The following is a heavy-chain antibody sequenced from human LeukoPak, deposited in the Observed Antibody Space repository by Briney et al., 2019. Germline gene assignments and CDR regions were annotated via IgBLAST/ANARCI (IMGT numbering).Heavy chain of an antibody. CDR3: ARDLKGVRSSYMDV. V-gene: IGHV3-21*01. CDR2: ISSSSSYI. J-gene: IGHJ6*03. D-gene: IGHD3-10*01. CDR1: GFTFSSYS. Sequence: GGSLRLSCAASGFTFSSYSMNWVRQAPGKGLEWVSSISSSSSYIYYADSVKGRFTISRDNAKNSLYLQMNSLRAEDTAVYYCARDLKGVRSSYMDVWGKGTTVTVSS.